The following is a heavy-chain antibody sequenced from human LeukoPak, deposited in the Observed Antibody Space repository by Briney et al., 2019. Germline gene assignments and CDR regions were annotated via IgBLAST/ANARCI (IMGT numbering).Heavy chain of an antibody. Sequence: PGGSLRLSCAASGFTFSAYSMNWVRQAPGKGLEWVANIKQDGSEKYYLDSVKGRFTISRDNTNNSLYLQMNGLRAEDTAVYYCARARWRITMIGPHDAFDIWGQGTMVTVSS. J-gene: IGHJ3*02. CDR3: ARARWRITMIGPHDAFDI. D-gene: IGHD3-22*01. V-gene: IGHV3-7*03. CDR1: GFTFSAYS. CDR2: IKQDGSEK.